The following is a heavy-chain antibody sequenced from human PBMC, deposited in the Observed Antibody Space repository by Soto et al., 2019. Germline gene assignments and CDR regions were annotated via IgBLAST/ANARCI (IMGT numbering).Heavy chain of an antibody. CDR3: ARGYSSRWYFDL. J-gene: IGHJ2*01. CDR1: GGTFSSYA. V-gene: IGHV1-69*13. Sequence: SVKVSCKASGGTFSSYAISWVRQAPGQGLEWMGGIIPIFGTANYAQKFQGRVTITADESTSTAYMELSSLRSEDTAVYYCARGYSSRWYFDLWGRGTLVTVSS. D-gene: IGHD5-18*01. CDR2: IIPIFGTA.